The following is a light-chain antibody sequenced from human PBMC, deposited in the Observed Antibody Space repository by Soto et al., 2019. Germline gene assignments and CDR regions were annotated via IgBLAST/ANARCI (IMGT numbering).Light chain of an antibody. CDR1: SSDVGAYNY. CDR2: DVS. Sequence: QSALTQPRSVSGSPGQSVTISCTGTSSDVGAYNYVSWYQQHPGEAPKLMIYDVSKRPSGVPDRFSGSKSGNTASLTISGLQAEDEADYSCCSYAGSYPVVFGGGTKLTVL. V-gene: IGLV2-11*01. CDR3: CSYAGSYPVV. J-gene: IGLJ2*01.